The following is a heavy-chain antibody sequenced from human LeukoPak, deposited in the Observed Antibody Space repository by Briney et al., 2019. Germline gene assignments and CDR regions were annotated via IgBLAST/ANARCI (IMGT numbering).Heavy chain of an antibody. V-gene: IGHV3-7*01. Sequence: GESLRLSCAVSGFTFSSYMMTWVRQAPGKGLEWVANIKPDGGEKFYVDSGRGRFTISRDNAKNSLYLQMNSLRAEDTAVYYCARLPLTGSGYYQYHYYYYMDVWGKGTTVTVSS. J-gene: IGHJ6*03. CDR3: ARLPLTGSGYYQYHYYYYMDV. CDR1: GFTFSSYM. D-gene: IGHD3-22*01. CDR2: IKPDGGEK.